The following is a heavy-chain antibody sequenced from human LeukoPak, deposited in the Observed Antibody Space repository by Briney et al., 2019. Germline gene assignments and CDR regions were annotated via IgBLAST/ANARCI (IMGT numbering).Heavy chain of an antibody. CDR1: GFTVSSNY. D-gene: IGHD3-3*01. V-gene: IGHV3-66*01. CDR2: IYSGGST. CDR3: AKVRAYYDFWSGYDWFDP. Sequence: GGSLRLSCAASGFTVSSNYMSWVRQAPGKGLEWVSVIYSGGSTYYADSVKGRFTISRDNSKNTLYLQMNSLRAEDTAVYYCAKVRAYYDFWSGYDWFDPWGQGTLVTVSS. J-gene: IGHJ5*02.